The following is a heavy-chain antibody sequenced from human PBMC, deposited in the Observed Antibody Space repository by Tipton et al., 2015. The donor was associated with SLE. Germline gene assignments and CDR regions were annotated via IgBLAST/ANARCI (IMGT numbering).Heavy chain of an antibody. CDR3: ARHGVVVAATMD. Sequence: TLSLTCAVYGGSFSGYYWSWIRQPPGKGLEWIGEINHSGSTNYNPSLKSRVTISVDTSKNQFSLNLSSMTAADTAVYYCARHGVVVAATMDWGQGSLVTVS. CDR2: INHSGST. D-gene: IGHD2-15*01. J-gene: IGHJ4*02. CDR1: GGSFSGYY. V-gene: IGHV4-34*01.